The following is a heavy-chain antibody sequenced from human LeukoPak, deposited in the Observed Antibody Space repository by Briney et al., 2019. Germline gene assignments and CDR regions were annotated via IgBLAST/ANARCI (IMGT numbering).Heavy chain of an antibody. V-gene: IGHV1-2*04. CDR1: GYTFTDYY. Sequence: ASVRVSCKASGYTFTDYYIHWVRQAPGQGLEYMGWINPNSGDTNYAPSFQGWVTMTRDTSISTAYMEVSRLRYDHTAVYFCARDTGGVGYCSSRRCYTLDYWGQGTLVTASS. CDR3: ARDTGGVGYCSSRRCYTLDY. CDR2: INPNSGDT. J-gene: IGHJ4*02. D-gene: IGHD2-2*02.